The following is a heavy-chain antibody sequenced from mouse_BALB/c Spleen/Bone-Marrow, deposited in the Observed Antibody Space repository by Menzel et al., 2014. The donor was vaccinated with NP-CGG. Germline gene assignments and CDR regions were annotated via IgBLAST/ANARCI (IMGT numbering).Heavy chain of an antibody. CDR1: GYSITSGYS. J-gene: IGHJ4*01. V-gene: IGHV3-1*02. CDR3: ARRGDYYGNYADY. Sequence: EVQLQQSGPDLVKPSQSLSLTCTVTGYSITSGYSWHWIRQFPGNKLEWMGYIRYSGSTNYNPSLKSRISITRDTSKNHFFLQLNSVTTEDTATNYCARRGDYYGNYADYWGQGTSVTVSS. D-gene: IGHD2-1*01. CDR2: IRYSGST.